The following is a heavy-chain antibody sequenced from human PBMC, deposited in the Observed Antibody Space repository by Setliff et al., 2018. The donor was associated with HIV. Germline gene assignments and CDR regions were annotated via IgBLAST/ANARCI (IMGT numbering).Heavy chain of an antibody. V-gene: IGHV5-51*01. J-gene: IGHJ6*03. CDR2: IYPADSDT. D-gene: IGHD3-9*01. CDR1: GYSFSSHW. CDR3: ARLPYYDILTGRGSYYYMDV. Sequence: PGESLKISCKTSGYSFSSHWIGWVRQMPGKGLEWMGVIYPADSDTTYSPSLQGQVTISVDKSSTTAYLQWSSLKASDTAMYYCARLPYYDILTGRGSYYYMDVWGKGTTVTAP.